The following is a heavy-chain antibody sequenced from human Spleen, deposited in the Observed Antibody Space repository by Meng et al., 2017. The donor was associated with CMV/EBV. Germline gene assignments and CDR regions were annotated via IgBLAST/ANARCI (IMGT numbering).Heavy chain of an antibody. CDR3: ARVDTYHAYWSVKPGVKYYGMDV. Sequence: GGSLRLSCAVSGFTFRNHGMHWVRQAPGKGLEWVAFIGFDGSNENYADSVKGRFTVSRDNSKNTLNLQMNSLPADHTAVYYCARVDTYHAYWSVKPGVKYYGMDVWGQGTTVTVSS. J-gene: IGHJ6*02. CDR2: IGFDGSNE. V-gene: IGHV3-30*02. D-gene: IGHD3-3*01. CDR1: GFTFRNHG.